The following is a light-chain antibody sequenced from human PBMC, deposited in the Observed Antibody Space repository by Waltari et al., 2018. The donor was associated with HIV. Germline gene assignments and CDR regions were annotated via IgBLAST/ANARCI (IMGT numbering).Light chain of an antibody. V-gene: IGLV3-10*01. CDR2: EDI. CDR1: ALPKKY. Sequence: SYEVTQPPSVSVSPGQTARITCSGDALPKKYAYWYQQKSGQAPVLVIYEDIKRPSGIPERFAGSSTGTVATLTISGAQVEDEADYYCYSTDISGDQWVFGGGTKVTVL. J-gene: IGLJ3*02. CDR3: YSTDISGDQWV.